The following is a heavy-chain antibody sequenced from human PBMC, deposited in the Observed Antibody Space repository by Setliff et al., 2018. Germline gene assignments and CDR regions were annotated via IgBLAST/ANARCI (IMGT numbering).Heavy chain of an antibody. CDR1: GGSISSYY. V-gene: IGHV4-4*07. D-gene: IGHD6-13*01. Sequence: SETLSLTCTVSGGSISSYYWSWIRQPAGKGLEWIGRIYTSGSTNYNPSLKSRVTMSVDTYKNQFSLKLSSETAADTAVYYCARAGGGSSFTAYYYYYYMDVWGKGTTVTVSS. CDR2: IYTSGST. CDR3: ARAGGGSSFTAYYYYYYMDV. J-gene: IGHJ6*03.